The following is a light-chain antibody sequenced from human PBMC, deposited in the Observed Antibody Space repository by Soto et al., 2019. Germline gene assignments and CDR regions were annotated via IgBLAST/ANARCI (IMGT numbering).Light chain of an antibody. CDR3: SSYTSRSTLV. CDR1: SSDVGGYNY. J-gene: IGLJ2*01. V-gene: IGLV2-14*01. Sequence: QSALTQPASASGSPGQSITISCTGSSSDVGGYNYVSWYQQHPGKAPKLMIYEVSNRPSGISNRFSGSMSGNTASLTLSGLQAEDEADYYCSSYTSRSTLVFGGGTKLTVL. CDR2: EVS.